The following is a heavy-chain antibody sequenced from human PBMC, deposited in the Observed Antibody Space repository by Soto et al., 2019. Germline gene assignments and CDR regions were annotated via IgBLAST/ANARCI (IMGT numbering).Heavy chain of an antibody. D-gene: IGHD3-10*01. Sequence: EVQLLESGGGLVQPGGSLRLSCAASGFTFSSYALSWVRQAPGKGLEWVSAISSSGGTTYNADSVKGRFTISRDNSKNTVYLQMNSLRIEDTAVYYCAKDGYYYGSGTYCYFDYWGQGTLVTVSS. CDR2: ISSSGGTT. CDR1: GFTFSSYA. J-gene: IGHJ4*02. V-gene: IGHV3-23*01. CDR3: AKDGYYYGSGTYCYFDY.